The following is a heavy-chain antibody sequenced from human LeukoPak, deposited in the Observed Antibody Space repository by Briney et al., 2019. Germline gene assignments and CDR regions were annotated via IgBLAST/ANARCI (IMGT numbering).Heavy chain of an antibody. CDR2: IYTSGST. D-gene: IGHD6-13*01. J-gene: IGHJ5*02. V-gene: IGHV4-4*07. Sequence: PSETLSLTCTVSGGSISSYYWSWIRQPAGKGLEWIGRIYTSGSTNYNPSLKSRVTMSVDTSKNQFSLKLSSVTAADTAVYYCARLRIAAAASNWFDPWGQGTLVTVSS. CDR3: ARLRIAAAASNWFDP. CDR1: GGSISSYY.